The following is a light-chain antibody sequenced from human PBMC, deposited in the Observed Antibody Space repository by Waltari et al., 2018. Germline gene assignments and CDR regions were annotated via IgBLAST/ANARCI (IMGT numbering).Light chain of an antibody. CDR1: QSLNRA. J-gene: IGKJ1*01. Sequence: IVLTQSPGTLSMSPGEGVTLSCRASQSLNRALAWYQQKPGQAPRLLIENVFNRATDIPDRFSGSGSGTEFILTISRLEPEDFAVYYCQPYVSLPATFGQGTRVEIK. CDR3: QPYVSLPAT. CDR2: NVF. V-gene: IGKV3-20*01.